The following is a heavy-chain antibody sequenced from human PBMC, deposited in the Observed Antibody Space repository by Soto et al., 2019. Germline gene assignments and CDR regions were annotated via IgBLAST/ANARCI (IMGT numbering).Heavy chain of an antibody. D-gene: IGHD4-17*01. CDR2: IYYSGNT. CDR3: ARAYYGSNSDFDY. CDR1: GGSISSYY. Sequence: QVQLQESGPGLVKPSETLSLTCSVSGGSISSYYWSWIRQPPGKGLEWIGYIYYSGNTNYNPSLNIRVTISVDMSKNQFSLKLTSVTAADTAVYYCARAYYGSNSDFDYWGRGTLVTVSS. J-gene: IGHJ4*02. V-gene: IGHV4-59*01.